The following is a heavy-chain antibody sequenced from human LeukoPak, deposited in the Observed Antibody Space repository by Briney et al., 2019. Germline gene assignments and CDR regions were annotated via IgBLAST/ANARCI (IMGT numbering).Heavy chain of an antibody. J-gene: IGHJ6*02. CDR3: AREKYYDFWSGRPYYYYGMDV. CDR2: INHSGST. D-gene: IGHD3-3*01. V-gene: IGHV4-34*01. Sequence: WETLYLTCAVYGGSFSGYYWSWIRQPPGKGLEWIGEINHSGSTNYNPSLKSRVTISVDTSKNQFSLKLSSVTAADTAVYYCAREKYYDFWSGRPYYYYGMDVWGQGTTVTVSS. CDR1: GGSFSGYY.